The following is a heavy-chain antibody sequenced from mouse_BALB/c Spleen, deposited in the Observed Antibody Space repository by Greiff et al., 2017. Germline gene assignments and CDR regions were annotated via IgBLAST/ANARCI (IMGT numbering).Heavy chain of an antibody. Sequence: LQESGAELVRPGASVKLSCTASGFHIKDTYMHGVKQRPEQGLEWIGRIDPANGNTKYDPKFQGKATITADTSSNTAYLQLSSLTSEDTAVDYCAFTTEDYLDYWGQGTTLTVSS. V-gene: IGHV14-3*02. CDR1: GFHIKDTY. J-gene: IGHJ2*01. D-gene: IGHD1-1*01. CDR3: AFTTEDYLDY. CDR2: IDPANGNT.